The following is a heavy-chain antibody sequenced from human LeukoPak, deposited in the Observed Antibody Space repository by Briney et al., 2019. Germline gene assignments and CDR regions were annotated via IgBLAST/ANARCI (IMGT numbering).Heavy chain of an antibody. CDR2: IYTSGST. D-gene: IGHD3-9*01. V-gene: IGHV4-4*09. CDR1: GGSISSYY. J-gene: IGHJ4*02. Sequence: PSETLSLTCTVSGGSISSYYWSWIRQPPGKGLEWIGYIYTSGSTNYNPSLKSRVTISVDTSKNQFSLKLSSVTAADTAVYYCARGGRTIFPYYFDYWGQGTLVTVSS. CDR3: ARGGRTIFPYYFDY.